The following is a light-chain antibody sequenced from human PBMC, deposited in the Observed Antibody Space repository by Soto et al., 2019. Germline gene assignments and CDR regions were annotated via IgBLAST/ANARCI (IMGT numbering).Light chain of an antibody. CDR2: EVS. J-gene: IGLJ3*02. CDR3: TSYTSSSSRV. CDR1: SSDVGGYDY. Sequence: QSALTQPASVSGSPGQSITISCTGTSSDVGGYDYVSWYQQYPGKAPKLMIFEVSNRHSGVSNRFSGSKSGNTASLTISGLQAEDEADYYCTSYTSSSSRVFGGGTKLTVL. V-gene: IGLV2-14*01.